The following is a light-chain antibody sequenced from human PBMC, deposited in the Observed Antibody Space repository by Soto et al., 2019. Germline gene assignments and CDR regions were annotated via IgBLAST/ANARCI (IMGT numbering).Light chain of an antibody. Sequence: QMTQSPSTLSASIGDRVTITCRASRWLAWYQQKPGKAPKLLIYAASTLQSGVPSRFSGSGSGTDFTLTISCLQSEDFATYYCQQYYSYPRTFGQGTKVDIK. V-gene: IGKV1-8*01. CDR1: RW. CDR2: AAS. CDR3: QQYYSYPRT. J-gene: IGKJ1*01.